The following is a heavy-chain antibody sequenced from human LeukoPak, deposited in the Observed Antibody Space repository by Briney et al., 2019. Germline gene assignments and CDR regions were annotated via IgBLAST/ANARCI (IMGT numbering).Heavy chain of an antibody. D-gene: IGHD2-15*01. Sequence: GGSLRLSCLGPGFTFSWYGMNWVRQAPGKGLEWVSYISSRGTTIYYVDSVKGRFTISRDNAKNSLYLQMNSLRAEDTALYYCARVRSGLHMDVWGQGTTVTVSS. CDR2: ISSRGTTI. V-gene: IGHV3-48*03. J-gene: IGHJ6*02. CDR1: GFTFSWYG. CDR3: ARVRSGLHMDV.